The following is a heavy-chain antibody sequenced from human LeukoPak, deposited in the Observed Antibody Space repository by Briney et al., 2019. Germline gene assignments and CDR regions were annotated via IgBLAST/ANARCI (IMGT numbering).Heavy chain of an antibody. CDR1: GGSISSSSYY. Sequence: SETLSLTCTVSGGSISSSSYYWGWIRQPPGKGLEWIGSIYYSGSTYYNPSLKSRVTISVDTSKNQFSLKLSSVTAADTAVYYCARQFLDYYGSSALGYWGQGTLVTVSS. J-gene: IGHJ4*02. D-gene: IGHD3-22*01. CDR2: IYYSGST. CDR3: ARQFLDYYGSSALGY. V-gene: IGHV4-39*01.